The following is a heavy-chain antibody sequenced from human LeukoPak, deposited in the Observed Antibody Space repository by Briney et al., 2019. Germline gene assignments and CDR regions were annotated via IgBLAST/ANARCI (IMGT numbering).Heavy chain of an antibody. CDR3: ARDRPYYYDSSGFTDY. J-gene: IGHJ4*02. Sequence: PGGSLRLSCAAAGFTFSSYSMYWVRQAPGKGLEWVSSISSSSSYIYYADSVKGRFTISRDNAKNSLYLQMNSLRAEDTAVYYCARDRPYYYDSSGFTDYWGQGTLVTVSS. CDR2: ISSSSSYI. CDR1: GFTFSSYS. D-gene: IGHD3-22*01. V-gene: IGHV3-21*01.